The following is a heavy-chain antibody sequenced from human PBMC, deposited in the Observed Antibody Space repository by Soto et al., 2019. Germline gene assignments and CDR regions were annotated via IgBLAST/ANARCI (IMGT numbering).Heavy chain of an antibody. V-gene: IGHV3-30-3*01. J-gene: IGHJ4*02. Sequence: VQLVESGGGLVQPGGSLRLSCAASGFTFSDHHMDWVRQAPGKGLEWVAVISYDGSNKYYADSVKGRFTISRDNSKNTLYLQMNSLRAEDTAVYYCAITKPYYYDSSGYFDYWGQGTLVTVSS. CDR3: AITKPYYYDSSGYFDY. CDR1: GFTFSDHH. CDR2: ISYDGSNK. D-gene: IGHD3-22*01.